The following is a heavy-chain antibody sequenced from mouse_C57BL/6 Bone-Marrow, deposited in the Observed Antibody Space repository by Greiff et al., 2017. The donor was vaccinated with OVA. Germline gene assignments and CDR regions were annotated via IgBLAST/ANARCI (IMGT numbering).Heavy chain of an antibody. CDR2: INPSSGYT. Sequence: VQRVESGAELARPGASVKMSCKASGYTFTSYTMHWVKQRPGQGLEWIGYINPSSGYTKYNQKFKDKATLTADKSSSTAYMQLSSLTSEDSAVYYCARDYYGSSYGYFDVGGTGTTVTVSS. CDR1: GYTFTSYT. V-gene: IGHV1-4*01. J-gene: IGHJ1*03. CDR3: ARDYYGSSYGYFDV. D-gene: IGHD1-1*01.